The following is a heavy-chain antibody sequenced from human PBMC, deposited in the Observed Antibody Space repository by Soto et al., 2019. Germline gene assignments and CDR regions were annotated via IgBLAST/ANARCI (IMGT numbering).Heavy chain of an antibody. J-gene: IGHJ4*02. D-gene: IGHD3-16*02. CDR2: IWCDGSNK. Sequence: QVQLVESGGGVVQPGRSLRLSCAASGFTFSSYGMHWVRQAPGKGLEWEAVIWCDGSNKYYADSVKGRFTISRDNSKNTLNLQMTSLRAEDTAVYYCARDQEGDYIWGSYRYTTSDYWGQGTLVTVSS. V-gene: IGHV3-33*01. CDR1: GFTFSSYG. CDR3: ARDQEGDYIWGSYRYTTSDY.